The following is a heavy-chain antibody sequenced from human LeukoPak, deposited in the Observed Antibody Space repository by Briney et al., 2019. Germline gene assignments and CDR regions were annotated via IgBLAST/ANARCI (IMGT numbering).Heavy chain of an antibody. CDR2: FIPNFGTA. Sequence: SVKVTCKVSGCTFSSYAISWVRQAPAQGLEWMGRFIPNFGTANYAQKFQGRVTITTDESTSTAYMELSSLRSEDTAVYYCALLHYGDNENWFDPWGQGTLVTVSS. CDR1: GCTFSSYA. D-gene: IGHD4-17*01. CDR3: ALLHYGDNENWFDP. J-gene: IGHJ5*02. V-gene: IGHV1-69*05.